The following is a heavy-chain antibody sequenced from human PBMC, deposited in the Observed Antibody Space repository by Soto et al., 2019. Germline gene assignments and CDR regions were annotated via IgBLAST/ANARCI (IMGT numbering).Heavy chain of an antibody. CDR1: GVSFSDHY. Sequence: GGSLRLSCAGSGVSFSDHYMDWVRQAPGKGLEWVGRSRNRPKKYTTEYAASVKGRFTISRDDSKNSLYLQMNSLRAEDTAVYFCARGDYYDTSGPFSDAFDIWGQGTMVTVSS. CDR3: ARGDYYDTSGPFSDAFDI. CDR2: SRNRPKKYTT. V-gene: IGHV3-72*01. D-gene: IGHD3-22*01. J-gene: IGHJ3*02.